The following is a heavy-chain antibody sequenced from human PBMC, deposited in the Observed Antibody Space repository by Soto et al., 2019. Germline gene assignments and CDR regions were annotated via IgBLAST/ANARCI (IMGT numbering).Heavy chain of an antibody. CDR2: ISWDSGSI. Sequence: GGSLRLSCAASGFTFDNYAMHWVRQAPGKGLEWVSGISWDSGSIDYADSVRGRFTISRDNARNSLFLQMNSLRVEDTAVYYCARGSPVDPWGQGTLVTV. V-gene: IGHV3-9*01. CDR3: ARGSPVDP. CDR1: GFTFDNYA. J-gene: IGHJ5*02.